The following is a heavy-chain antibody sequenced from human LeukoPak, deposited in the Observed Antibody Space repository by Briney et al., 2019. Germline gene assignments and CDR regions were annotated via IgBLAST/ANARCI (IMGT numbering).Heavy chain of an antibody. CDR2: IYNSGTT. CDR3: YDSSGYYYPFDI. Sequence: SETLSLTCAVSGGSIRNSSFYWGWIRQPPGKGLEWIASIYNSGTTYYNPSIKSRITISVDTSKNQFSLKLSSVTAADTAVYYCYDSSGYYYPFDIWGQGTMVTVSS. CDR1: GGSIRNSSFY. D-gene: IGHD3-22*01. J-gene: IGHJ3*02. V-gene: IGHV4-39*01.